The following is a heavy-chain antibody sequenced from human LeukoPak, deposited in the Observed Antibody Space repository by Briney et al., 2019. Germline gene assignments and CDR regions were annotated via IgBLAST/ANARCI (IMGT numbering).Heavy chain of an antibody. CDR1: GFTFSSYW. CDR3: AVSMVQGGSRFDY. J-gene: IGHJ4*02. Sequence: GDSLRLSCAASGFTFSSYWMSWVRQAPGKGLEWVANIKQDGSEKYYVDSVKGRFTISRDNAKNSLYLQMNSLRAEDTAVYYCAVSMVQGGSRFDYWGQGTLVTVSS. CDR2: IKQDGSEK. V-gene: IGHV3-7*01. D-gene: IGHD3-10*01.